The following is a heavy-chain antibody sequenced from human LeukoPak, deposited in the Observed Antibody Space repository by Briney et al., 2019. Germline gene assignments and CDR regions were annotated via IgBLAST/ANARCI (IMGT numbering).Heavy chain of an antibody. J-gene: IGHJ4*02. Sequence: SVKVSCKASGGTFSSYAISWVRQAPGQGLEWMGRIIPIFGIANYAQKFQGRVTITADKSTSTAYMELSSLRSEDTAVYYCARARISGGHFDYWGQGTLVTVSS. V-gene: IGHV1-69*04. CDR2: IIPIFGIA. CDR3: ARARISGGHFDY. CDR1: GGTFSSYA. D-gene: IGHD1-20*01.